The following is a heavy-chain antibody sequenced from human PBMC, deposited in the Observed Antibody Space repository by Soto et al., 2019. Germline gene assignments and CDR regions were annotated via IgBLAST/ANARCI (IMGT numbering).Heavy chain of an antibody. CDR3: ARAGSSWPYYYYYMDV. D-gene: IGHD6-13*01. J-gene: IGHJ6*03. CDR1: GGSFSGYY. CDR2: INHSGST. V-gene: IGHV4-34*01. Sequence: QVQLQQWGAGLLKPSETLSLTCAVYGGSFSGYYWSWIRQPPRKGREGIGEINHSGSTNYNPSLKSRVTISVDTSKNQFSLKLSSVTAADTAVYYCARAGSSWPYYYYYMDVWGKGTTVTVSS.